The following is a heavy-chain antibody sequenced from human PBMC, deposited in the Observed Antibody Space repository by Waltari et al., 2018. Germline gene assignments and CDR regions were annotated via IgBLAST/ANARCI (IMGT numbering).Heavy chain of an antibody. CDR3: ATVLTTVPTYWLDP. V-gene: IGHV1-69-2*01. J-gene: IGHJ5*02. Sequence: EVQLVQSGAEVKKPGATVKISCKASGYTFTDYYIHWVQQAPGKGLEWMGRVEPADSETIYAEKFQGRVTITADTSTDTAYMELSSLRSEDTAVYYCATVLTTVPTYWLDPWGQGTLVTVSS. CDR1: GYTFTDYY. D-gene: IGHD4-4*01. CDR2: VEPADSET.